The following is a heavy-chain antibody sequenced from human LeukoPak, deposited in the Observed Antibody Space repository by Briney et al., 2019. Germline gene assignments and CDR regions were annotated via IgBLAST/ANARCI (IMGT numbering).Heavy chain of an antibody. CDR3: ARGHDSSGYYFQGHIN. CDR1: GFTFRSHW. V-gene: IGHV3-7*01. J-gene: IGHJ4*02. CDR2: IKQDGSEK. Sequence: GGSLRLSCEGSGFTFRSHWMSWVRQAPGKGLEWVANIKQDGSEKYYVDSVKGRFTISRDNAKNSLYLQMNSLRAEDTAVYYCARGHDSSGYYFQGHINWGQGTLVTVSS. D-gene: IGHD3-22*01.